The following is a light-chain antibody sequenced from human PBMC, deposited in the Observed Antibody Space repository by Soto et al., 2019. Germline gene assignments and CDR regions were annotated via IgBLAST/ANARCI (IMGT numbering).Light chain of an antibody. Sequence: EIVLTQSPATLSLSPGERVTLSCGASQSVSSYLAWYQQKPGLAPRLVIYDSSIRATGIPDRFSGSGSGTDFTLTIGRLEPEDLAMYFCQQYGNSPQITFGQGTRLEIK. V-gene: IGKV3D-20*01. CDR1: QSVSSY. CDR2: DSS. J-gene: IGKJ5*01. CDR3: QQYGNSPQIT.